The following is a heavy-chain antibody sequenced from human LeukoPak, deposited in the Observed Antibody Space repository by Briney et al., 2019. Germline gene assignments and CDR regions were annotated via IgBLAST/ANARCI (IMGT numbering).Heavy chain of an antibody. J-gene: IGHJ2*01. D-gene: IGHD6-13*01. V-gene: IGHV4-39*01. Sequence: SETLSLTCTVSGGSISSSSYYWGWIRQPPGKGLEWIGSIYYSGSTYYNPSLKSRVTISVDTSKNQFSLKLSSVTAADTAVYYCARQEGPYSSSWPSWYFDLWGRGTLVTVSS. CDR1: GGSISSSSYY. CDR2: IYYSGST. CDR3: ARQEGPYSSSWPSWYFDL.